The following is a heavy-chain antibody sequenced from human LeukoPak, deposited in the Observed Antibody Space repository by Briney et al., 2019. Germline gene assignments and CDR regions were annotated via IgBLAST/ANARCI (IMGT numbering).Heavy chain of an antibody. V-gene: IGHV1-2*02. J-gene: IGHJ4*02. CDR1: GYTFTDYH. CDR3: ARDIRARVESFDF. D-gene: IGHD3-3*01. CDR2: INPNSGGT. Sequence: GASVRVPGKTSGYTFTDYHIRGVRQAPGQAREGRGWINPNSGGTNYAQKFQGSVTMTRDTSITTAYMERSRLRSDDTAVYYCARDIRARVESFDFWGQGTLVTVSS.